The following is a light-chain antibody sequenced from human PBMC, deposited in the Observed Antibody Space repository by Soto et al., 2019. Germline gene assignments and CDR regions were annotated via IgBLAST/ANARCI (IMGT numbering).Light chain of an antibody. J-gene: IGLJ1*01. CDR2: GVT. CDR1: HNDIGTYDY. V-gene: IGLV2-14*03. CDR3: CSYVGATTYV. Sequence: QSALTQPTSVSGSPGQSITISCTGNHNDIGTYDYVSWYQQHPGRAPRLLIYGVTTRPSGISNRFSGSNSGSTASLTISGLQAEDEADYYCCSYVGATTYVFGTGTKVTVL.